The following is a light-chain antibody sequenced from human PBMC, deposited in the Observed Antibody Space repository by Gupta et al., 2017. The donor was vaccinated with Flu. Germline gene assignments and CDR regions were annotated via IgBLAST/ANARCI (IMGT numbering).Light chain of an antibody. V-gene: IGLV2-14*03. J-gene: IGLJ2*01. CDR3: SSYTSSTTVI. CDR2: DVS. CDR1: GSDIGGYDY. Sequence: QPALTQPASVSGSPEQSITISCTGTGSDIGGYDYVSWYQQHPGNAPKLIIFDVSDRPSGVSPRFSGSKSGNTASLTISGLQADDEADYYCSSYTSSTTVIFGGGTRVTVL.